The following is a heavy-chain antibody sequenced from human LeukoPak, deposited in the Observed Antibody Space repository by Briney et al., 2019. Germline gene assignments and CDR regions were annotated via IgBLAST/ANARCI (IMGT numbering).Heavy chain of an antibody. CDR3: AKDLSPTGIQLWLRGSYYYYGMDV. J-gene: IGHJ6*02. Sequence: PGGSLRLSCAASGFTFSSYAMSWVRQAPGKGLEWVSAISGSGGSTYYADSVKGRFTISRDNSKNTLYLQMNSLRAEDTAVYYCAKDLSPTGIQLWLRGSYYYYGMDVWGQGTTVTVSS. V-gene: IGHV3-23*01. CDR2: ISGSGGST. D-gene: IGHD5-18*01. CDR1: GFTFSSYA.